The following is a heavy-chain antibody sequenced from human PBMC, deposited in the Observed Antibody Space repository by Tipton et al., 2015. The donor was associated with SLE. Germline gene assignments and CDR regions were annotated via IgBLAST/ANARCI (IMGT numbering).Heavy chain of an antibody. Sequence: SLRLSCVASGFTFSNAWMTWVRQAPGKGLESVGRIKTQRDGGTTDYAAPVKGRFTISRDDSKNTLCLEMNSLKTEDSAVYYCIVTAVVAKDNWGQGTLVTVSS. V-gene: IGHV3-15*01. CDR2: IKTQRDGGTT. D-gene: IGHD5-12*01. J-gene: IGHJ4*02. CDR1: GFTFSNAW. CDR3: IVTAVVAKDN.